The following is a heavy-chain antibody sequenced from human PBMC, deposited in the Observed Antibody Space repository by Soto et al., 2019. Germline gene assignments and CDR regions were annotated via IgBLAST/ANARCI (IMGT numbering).Heavy chain of an antibody. CDR3: ARRRYNWNFYSYYCMDV. Sequence: SETLSLTCAVYGGSFSGYYWSWIRQPPGKGLEWIGEINHSGSTNYNPSLKSRVTISVDTSKNPFSLKLSSVTAADTAVYYCARRRYNWNFYSYYCMDVWGQGTPVTVSS. CDR1: GGSFSGYY. V-gene: IGHV4-34*01. D-gene: IGHD1-7*01. J-gene: IGHJ6*02. CDR2: INHSGST.